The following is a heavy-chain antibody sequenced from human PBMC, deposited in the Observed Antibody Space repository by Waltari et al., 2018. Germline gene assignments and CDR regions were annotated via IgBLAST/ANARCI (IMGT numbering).Heavy chain of an antibody. J-gene: IGHJ3*02. Sequence: QVQLQESGPGLVKPSETLSLTCTVSGGSISSHYWSWIRQPPGKGLEWVGYIYYSGSTNYNPPLKSRVTISVDTSKNQFSLRLSSVTAADTAVYYCARDGGSGSHAACDIWGQGTMVTVSS. CDR1: GGSISSHY. V-gene: IGHV4-59*11. CDR2: IYYSGST. D-gene: IGHD1-26*01. CDR3: ARDGGSGSHAACDI.